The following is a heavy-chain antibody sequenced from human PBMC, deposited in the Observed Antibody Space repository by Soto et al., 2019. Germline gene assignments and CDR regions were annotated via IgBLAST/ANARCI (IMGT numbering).Heavy chain of an antibody. CDR3: AGAGLTTVLEGYFDL. V-gene: IGHV3-48*02. CDR1: GFSFSDYS. J-gene: IGHJ4*02. D-gene: IGHD4-17*01. CDR2: ISGSSGTI. Sequence: PGGSLRLSCETSGFSFSDYSMNWVRQFPGKRLEWVSYISGSSGTIYYADSVKGRFTISRDNAKNSLYLQMTSLRDEDTAIYYCAGAGLTTVLEGYFDLRDPATLGTVSS.